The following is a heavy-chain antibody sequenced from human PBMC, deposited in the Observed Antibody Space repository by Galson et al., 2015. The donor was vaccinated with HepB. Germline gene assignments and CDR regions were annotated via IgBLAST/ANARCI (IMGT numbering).Heavy chain of an antibody. CDR1: GFTFSSYG. CDR2: IRYDGSNK. V-gene: IGHV3-30*02. D-gene: IGHD1-26*01. CDR3: AKDDEGDGSYSAFDY. Sequence: SLRLSCAASGFTFSSYGMHWVRQAPGKGLEWVAFIRYDGSNKYYADSVKGRFTISRDNSKNTLYLQMNSLRAEDTAVYYCAKDDEGDGSYSAFDYWGQGTLVTVSS. J-gene: IGHJ4*02.